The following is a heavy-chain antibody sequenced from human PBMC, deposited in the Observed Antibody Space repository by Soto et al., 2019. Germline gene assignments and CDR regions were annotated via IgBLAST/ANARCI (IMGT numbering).Heavy chain of an antibody. CDR3: AREGASGLGMDV. CDR2: IYTSGTT. J-gene: IGHJ6*01. Sequence: PSETLSLTCNVSGGSIRSNYCSWIRQPAGKALEWIGRIYTSGTTNYNPSLKSRATMLIDTSKNQFSLILSSVTAADTGVYYCAREGASGLGMDVWGQGNRITVSS. V-gene: IGHV4-4*07. CDR1: GGSIRSNY. D-gene: IGHD3-3*01.